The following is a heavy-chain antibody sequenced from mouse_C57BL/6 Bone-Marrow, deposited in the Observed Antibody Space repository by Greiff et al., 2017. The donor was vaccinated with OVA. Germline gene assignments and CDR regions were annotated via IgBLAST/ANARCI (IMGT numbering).Heavy chain of an antibody. CDR2: IWTGGGT. V-gene: IGHV2-9-1*01. Sequence: QVQLKQSGPGLVAPSQSLSITCTVSGFSLTGYAISWVRQPPGKGLEWLGLIWTGGGTNYNSALKSRLSISKDNSKSQVFLKMNSLQTDDTARYYCARLSKGAWFAYWGQGTLVTVSA. J-gene: IGHJ3*01. D-gene: IGHD1-3*01. CDR1: GFSLTGYA. CDR3: ARLSKGAWFAY.